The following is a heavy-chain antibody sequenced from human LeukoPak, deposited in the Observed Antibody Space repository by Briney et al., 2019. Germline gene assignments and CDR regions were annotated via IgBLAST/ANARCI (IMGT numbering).Heavy chain of an antibody. V-gene: IGHV3-66*01. CDR3: VRDDRRYGDYGYFDY. D-gene: IGHD4-17*01. CDR2: IYSGGGT. CDR1: GFTVRNTY. Sequence: GGSLRLSCAASGFTVRNTYMNWVRQAPGTGLEWVSVIYSGGGTYYADSAKGRFTITRDNSKNTLYLQMNSLRAEDTAVYYCVRDDRRYGDYGYFDYWGQGTLVTVSS. J-gene: IGHJ4*02.